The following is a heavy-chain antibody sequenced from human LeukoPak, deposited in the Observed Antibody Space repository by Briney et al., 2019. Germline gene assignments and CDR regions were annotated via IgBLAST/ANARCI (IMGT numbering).Heavy chain of an antibody. CDR1: GNSFGDYY. J-gene: IGHJ4*02. V-gene: IGHV4-34*01. Sequence: NPSETLSLTCTVSGNSFGDYYWSWIRQPPGKGLEWIGEINHSGSTNYNPSLKSRDTISVDTSKNQFSLKLSSVTAADTAVYYCARVHYYDNSGYWFFDYWGQGTLVTVSS. CDR2: INHSGST. D-gene: IGHD3-22*01. CDR3: ARVHYYDNSGYWFFDY.